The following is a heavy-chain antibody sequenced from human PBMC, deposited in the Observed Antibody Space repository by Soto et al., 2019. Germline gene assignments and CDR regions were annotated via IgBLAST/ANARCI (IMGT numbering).Heavy chain of an antibody. Sequence: SQTLSLTCAISGDSVSSNSAAWNWIRQSPSRGLEWLGRTYYRSKWYNDYAVSVKSRITINPDTSKNQFSLQLNSVTPEDTAVYYCARDLLAVAQTEYYYYYGMDFWGQGTTVTVSS. D-gene: IGHD6-19*01. J-gene: IGHJ6*02. CDR3: ARDLLAVAQTEYYYYYGMDF. CDR2: TYYRSKWYN. CDR1: GDSVSSNSAA. V-gene: IGHV6-1*01.